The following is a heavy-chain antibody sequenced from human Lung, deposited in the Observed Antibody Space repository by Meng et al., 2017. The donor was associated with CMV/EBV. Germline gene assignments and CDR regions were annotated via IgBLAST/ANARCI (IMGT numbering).Heavy chain of an antibody. CDR2: MNPNSGNT. CDR3: ARTRIEVEPDGRKINYYNYGMDV. J-gene: IGHJ6*04. CDR1: GYTFTTYD. Sequence: ASVKVSCKASGYTFTTYDINWVRQATGQGLEWMGWMNPNSGNTGYAQKFQGRVTLTRVTSISTAYMELSSLTSDDTAVYYCARTRIEVEPDGRKINYYNYGMDVWGKGTTVTVSS. D-gene: IGHD2-2*01. V-gene: IGHV1-8*01.